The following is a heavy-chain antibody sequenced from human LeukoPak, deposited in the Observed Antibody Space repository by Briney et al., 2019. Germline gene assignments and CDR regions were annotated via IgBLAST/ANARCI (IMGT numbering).Heavy chain of an antibody. CDR1: GFTFSSSA. Sequence: PGGSLRLSCAASGFTFSSSAMNWVRQAPGKGLEWVSYISSAASTRYYADSVKGRFTISRDNAKNSLYLQMNSLRGEDTAVYYCARDVSYYGGDWFDPCGQGTPFTVSS. CDR3: ARDVSYYGGDWFDP. D-gene: IGHD4-23*01. J-gene: IGHJ5*02. CDR2: ISSAASTR. V-gene: IGHV3-48*03.